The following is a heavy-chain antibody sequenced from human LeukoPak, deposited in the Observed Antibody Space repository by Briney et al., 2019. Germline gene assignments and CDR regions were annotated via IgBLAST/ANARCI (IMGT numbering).Heavy chain of an antibody. D-gene: IGHD1-26*01. J-gene: IGHJ4*02. CDR3: ARGGLGSWTFDS. CDR1: GLNLSSYS. Sequence: GALRLSGAASGLNLSSYSMNWVRQAPGKGLEWVSYIRSSGSNIYYADSVKGPFTISRDNAKYSLHLQRDSLRAEDTAVYSCARGGLGSWTFDSWGQGTLVTVSS. V-gene: IGHV3-48*04. CDR2: IRSSGSNI.